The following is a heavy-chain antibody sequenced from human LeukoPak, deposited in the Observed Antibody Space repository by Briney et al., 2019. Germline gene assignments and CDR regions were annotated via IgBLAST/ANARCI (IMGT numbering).Heavy chain of an antibody. CDR2: INHSGST. V-gene: IGHV4-34*01. CDR3: ARRRGYGPSDY. Sequence: PSETLSLTCAVSGGSFSGYYWSWIRQPPGKGLEWIGEINHSGSTNYNPSLKSRVTISVDTSKNQFSLKLSSVTAADTAVYYCARRRGYGPSDYRGQGTLVTVSS. J-gene: IGHJ4*02. CDR1: GGSFSGYY. D-gene: IGHD5-18*01.